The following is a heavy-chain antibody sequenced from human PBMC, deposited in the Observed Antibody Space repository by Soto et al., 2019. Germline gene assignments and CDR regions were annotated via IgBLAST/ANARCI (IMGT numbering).Heavy chain of an antibody. Sequence: PGRSLRLSCAASGFTFSSYSMNWVRQAPGKGLEWVSYISSSSTIYYADSVKGRFTISRDNAKNSLYLQMNSLRDEDTAVYYCAGGSRSEAFDIWGQGTMVTVSS. CDR2: ISSSSTI. V-gene: IGHV3-48*02. CDR3: AGGSRSEAFDI. J-gene: IGHJ3*02. CDR1: GFTFSSYS. D-gene: IGHD1-26*01.